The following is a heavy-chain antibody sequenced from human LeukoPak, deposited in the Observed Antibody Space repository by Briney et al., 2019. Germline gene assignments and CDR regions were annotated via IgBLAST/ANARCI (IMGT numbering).Heavy chain of an antibody. Sequence: GGSLRLSCAASGFTFSDYSMNWVRQAPGKGLEWVSSISSSSSYIYYVDSVKGRFTISRDNAKNSLYLQMNSLRADDTAVYYCARGVGGYEGYFDYWGQGTLVTVSS. CDR3: ARGVGGYEGYFDY. D-gene: IGHD5-12*01. J-gene: IGHJ4*02. V-gene: IGHV3-21*01. CDR1: GFTFSDYS. CDR2: ISSSSSYI.